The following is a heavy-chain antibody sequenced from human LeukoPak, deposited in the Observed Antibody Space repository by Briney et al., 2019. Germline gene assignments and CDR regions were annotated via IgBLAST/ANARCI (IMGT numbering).Heavy chain of an antibody. V-gene: IGHV4-39*07. Sequence: RASETLSLPCTVSGGSISSYYWGWIRQPPGKGLEWIGTIYYSGSTYYNPSLTSRVTISVDTSKNQFSLKLRSVTAADTAVYYCARGRAAAGPDDYWGQGTLVTVSS. CDR1: GGSISSYY. D-gene: IGHD6-13*01. CDR2: IYYSGST. J-gene: IGHJ4*02. CDR3: ARGRAAAGPDDY.